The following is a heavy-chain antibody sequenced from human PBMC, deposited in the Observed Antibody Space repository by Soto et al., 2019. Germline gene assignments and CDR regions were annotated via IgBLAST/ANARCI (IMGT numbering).Heavy chain of an antibody. CDR1: GLTFSRQW. CDR3: ARDLGYQTLDY. J-gene: IGHJ4*02. V-gene: IGHV3-7*01. Sequence: EVQLVASGGGLVQPGGSLRLSCAASGLTFSRQWMSWARQTPGKGLQWVANINQDGSERYYLDSVMGRFTISRHNAKNSLYLQMNSLRAEDTAVYYCARDLGYQTLDYWGQGALVSVSS. D-gene: IGHD6-25*01. CDR2: INQDGSER.